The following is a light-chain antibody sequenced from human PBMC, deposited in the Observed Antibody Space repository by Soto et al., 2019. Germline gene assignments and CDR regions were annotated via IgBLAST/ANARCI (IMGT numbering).Light chain of an antibody. CDR1: QSVLYSSNNKNY. CDR2: WAS. CDR3: QQDYSTLWP. V-gene: IGKV4-1*01. J-gene: IGKJ1*01. Sequence: DIVMTQSPDSLAVSLGERATINCKSSQSVLYSSNNKNYLAGYQQKPGQPPKLLIYWASTRESGVPDRFSGSGSGTDFTLNISSLQAEDVAVYYCQQDYSTLWPFGQGTKVEIK.